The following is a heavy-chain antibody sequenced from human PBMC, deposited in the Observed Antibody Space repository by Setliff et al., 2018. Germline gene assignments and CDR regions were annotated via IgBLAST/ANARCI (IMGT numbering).Heavy chain of an antibody. CDR1: GYTFTSHG. D-gene: IGHD2-2*01. CDR3: ARDPSLYCSSTSCSPHWFDP. CDR2: ISAYNGNT. J-gene: IGHJ5*02. V-gene: IGHV1-18*01. Sequence: GASVKVSCKASGYTFTSHGISWVRQAPGQGLEWMGWISAYNGNTNYAQKLQGRVTMTTDTSTSTAYMELRSLRSDDTAVYYCARDPSLYCSSTSCSPHWFDPWGQGTLVTVSS.